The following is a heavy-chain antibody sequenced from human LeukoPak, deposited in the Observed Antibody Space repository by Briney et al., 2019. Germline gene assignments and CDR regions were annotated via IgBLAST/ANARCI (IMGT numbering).Heavy chain of an antibody. CDR2: IYTSGST. J-gene: IGHJ5*02. CDR3: ARSGLLWFGELITDHIFDP. CDR1: GGSISSYY. V-gene: IGHV4-4*07. Sequence: PSETLSLTCTVSGGSISSYYWSWIRQPAGKGLEWIGRIYTSGSTNYNPSLKSRVTMSVATSKNQFSLKLSSVTAADTAVYYCARSGLLWFGELITDHIFDPWGQGTLVTVSS. D-gene: IGHD3-10*01.